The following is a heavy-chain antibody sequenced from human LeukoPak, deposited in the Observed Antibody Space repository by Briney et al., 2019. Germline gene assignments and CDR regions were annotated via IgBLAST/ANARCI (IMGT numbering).Heavy chain of an antibody. J-gene: IGHJ4*02. CDR1: GGTFSSYA. CDR3: ARHRGGGRGPFDY. CDR2: IIPIFGTA. D-gene: IGHD2-15*01. V-gene: IGHV1-69*06. Sequence: SVKVSCKASGGTFSSYAISWVRQAPGQGLEWMGGIIPIFGTANYAQKFQGRVTITADKSTSTAYMELSSLRSEDTAVYYCARHRGGGRGPFDYWGQGTLVTVSS.